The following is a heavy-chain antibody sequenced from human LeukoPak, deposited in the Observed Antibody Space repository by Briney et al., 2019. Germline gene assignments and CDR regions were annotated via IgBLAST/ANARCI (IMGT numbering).Heavy chain of an antibody. J-gene: IGHJ4*02. Sequence: GGSLRLSCAASGFTFDDYAMHWVRQAPGKGLEWVSGISWNSGSIGYADSVKGRFTISRDNAKNTLYLQMNSLRAEDTAVYYCAKADKGFDYWGQGTLVTVSS. CDR1: GFTFDDYA. V-gene: IGHV3-9*01. CDR2: ISWNSGSI. CDR3: AKADKGFDY.